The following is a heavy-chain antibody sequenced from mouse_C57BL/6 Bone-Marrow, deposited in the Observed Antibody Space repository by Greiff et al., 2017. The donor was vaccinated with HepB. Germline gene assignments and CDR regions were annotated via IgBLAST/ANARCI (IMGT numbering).Heavy chain of an antibody. CDR1: GFSLTSYG. D-gene: IGHD2-4*01. CDR3: ARDVGYDYYYFDY. V-gene: IGHV2-2*01. Sequence: VKLMESGPGLVQPSQSLSITCTVSGFSLTSYGVHWVRQSPGKGLEWLGVIWSGGSTNYNAAFISRLSISKDNSKSQVFFKMNSLQADDTAIYYCARDVGYDYYYFDYWGQGTTLTVSS. CDR2: IWSGGST. J-gene: IGHJ2*01.